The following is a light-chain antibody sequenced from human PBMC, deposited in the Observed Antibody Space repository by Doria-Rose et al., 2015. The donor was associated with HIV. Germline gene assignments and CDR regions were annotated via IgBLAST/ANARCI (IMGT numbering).Light chain of an antibody. CDR1: QRVKSSY. CDR3: QQYGTSWGT. J-gene: IGKJ5*01. CDR2: DAS. Sequence: TQSPGTLSLSPGERATLSCRASQRVKSSYLAWYQQKPGQAPRLLIYDASTRATGIPDRFSGSGSGTDFTLTISRLEPEDVAVYYCQQYGTSWGTFGQGTRLEIK. V-gene: IGKV3-20*01.